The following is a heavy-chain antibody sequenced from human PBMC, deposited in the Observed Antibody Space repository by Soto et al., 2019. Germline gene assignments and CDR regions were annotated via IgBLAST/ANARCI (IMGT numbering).Heavy chain of an antibody. V-gene: IGHV4-31*03. CDR1: GDSISSGGYY. Sequence: SEILSLTCTVSGDSISSGGYYWSWIRQYPGKGLEWIAYIYYSGGTDYNPSLKSRVTISVDTSKSQFSLKLSSVTAADTAVYYCARGGFYFGYGMDVWGQGTTVTVSS. CDR2: IYYSGGT. CDR3: ARGGFYFGYGMDV. D-gene: IGHD3-10*01. J-gene: IGHJ6*02.